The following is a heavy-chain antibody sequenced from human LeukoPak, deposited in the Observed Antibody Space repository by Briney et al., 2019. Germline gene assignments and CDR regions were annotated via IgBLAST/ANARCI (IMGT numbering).Heavy chain of an antibody. V-gene: IGHV4-34*01. D-gene: IGHD2-21*01. J-gene: IGHJ4*02. CDR3: ARLWLRKDY. CDR1: GGSFSGYY. CDR2: INHSGST. Sequence: MTSETLSLTCAVYGGSFSGYYWSWIRQPPGKGLEWIGEINHSGSTNYNPSLKSRVTISVDTSKNQFSLKLSSVTAADTAVYYCARLWLRKDYWGQGTLVTVSS.